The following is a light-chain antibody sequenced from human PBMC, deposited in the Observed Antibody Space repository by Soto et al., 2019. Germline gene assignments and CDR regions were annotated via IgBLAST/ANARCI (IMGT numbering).Light chain of an antibody. J-gene: IGLJ3*02. Sequence: QSVLTQPPSVSAAPGQKVTISCFGSNSNIGRNYVSWYQQLPGTAPKLLIYGNNNRHSGITDRISGSKSGTSATLGITGLQPGDEADYYCATWDNTLSVEVFCGVTKLTVL. CDR3: ATWDNTLSVEV. CDR1: NSNIGRNY. V-gene: IGLV1-51*01. CDR2: GNN.